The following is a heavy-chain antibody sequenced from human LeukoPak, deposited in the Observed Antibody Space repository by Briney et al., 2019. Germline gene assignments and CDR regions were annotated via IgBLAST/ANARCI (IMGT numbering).Heavy chain of an antibody. D-gene: IGHD3-3*01. Sequence: PGGSLRLSCAASGFTFSSYAMSWVRQAPGKGLEWVSAISGSGGSTYYADSVKGRFTISRDNSKNTLYLQMNSLRAEDTAVYYCAKDLWEERLKGRKGVPKWGQGTLVTVSS. J-gene: IGHJ4*02. CDR3: AKDLWEERLKGRKGVPK. CDR2: ISGSGGST. CDR1: GFTFSSYA. V-gene: IGHV3-23*01.